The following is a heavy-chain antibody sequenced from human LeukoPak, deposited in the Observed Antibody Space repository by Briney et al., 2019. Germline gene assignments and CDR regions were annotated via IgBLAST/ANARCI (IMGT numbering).Heavy chain of an antibody. J-gene: IGHJ6*02. CDR1: GYTFTGYY. D-gene: IGHD1-26*01. V-gene: IGHV1-2*02. Sequence: GASVKVSCKASGYTFTGYYMHWVRQAPGQGLEWMGWINPNSGGTNYAQKFQGRVTMTRDTSTSTAYMELSRLRSDDTAVYYCAGAEGSYWGYYYYGMDVWGQGTTVTVSS. CDR3: AGAEGSYWGYYYYGMDV. CDR2: INPNSGGT.